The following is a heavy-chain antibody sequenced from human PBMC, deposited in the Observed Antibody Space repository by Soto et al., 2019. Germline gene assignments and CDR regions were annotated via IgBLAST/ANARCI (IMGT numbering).Heavy chain of an antibody. J-gene: IGHJ6*03. D-gene: IGHD3-10*01. CDR3: AIGVPNYYYMDV. CDR1: GLTFSSYW. Sequence: EVQLVESGGGLVQPGGSLRLSCAASGLTFSSYWMHWVRQDPGKGLVWVARIKGDVSVTNYADSVKGRFTISRDNAKNTVYLQMNSLRSEDTAVYYCAIGVPNYYYMDVWGKGTTVIVSS. CDR2: IKGDVSVT. V-gene: IGHV3-74*01.